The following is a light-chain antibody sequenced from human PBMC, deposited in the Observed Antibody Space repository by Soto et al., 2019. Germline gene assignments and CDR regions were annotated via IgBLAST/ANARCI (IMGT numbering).Light chain of an antibody. CDR1: QNISNY. CDR3: LHHGSSLWT. J-gene: IGKJ1*01. V-gene: IGKV3-20*01. CDR2: DVS. Sequence: IVLTQSPATLSVSPGERATLCCRASQNISNYLIWYQQKPGQAPRLLIYDVSNRATGIPDRFSGSGSGTDFTLTISRLEPEDFAMYYCLHHGSSLWTFGQGTKVDIK.